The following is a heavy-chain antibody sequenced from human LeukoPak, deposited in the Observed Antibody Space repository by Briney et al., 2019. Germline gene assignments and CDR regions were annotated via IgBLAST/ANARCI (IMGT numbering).Heavy chain of an antibody. CDR1: GGSFGGYY. V-gene: IGHV4-34*01. CDR3: ARGVVVAAKLFDY. J-gene: IGHJ4*02. D-gene: IGHD2-15*01. Sequence: PSETLSLTCAVYGGSFGGYYWSWIRQPPGKGLEWIGEVNHSGSTNYNPSLKSRVTISVDTSKNQFSLKLSSVTAADTAVYYCARGVVVAAKLFDYWGQGTLVTVSS. CDR2: VNHSGST.